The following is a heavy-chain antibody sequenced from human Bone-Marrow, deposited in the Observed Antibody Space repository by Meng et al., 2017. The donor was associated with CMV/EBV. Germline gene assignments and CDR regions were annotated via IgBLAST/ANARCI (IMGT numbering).Heavy chain of an antibody. CDR1: GGSFSGYY. J-gene: IGHJ4*02. CDR3: ARGLNDFWSGYYVDY. CDR2: INHSGST. Sequence: SETLSLTCAVYGGSFSGYYWSWIRQPPGKGLEWLGEINHSGSTNYNPSLKSRVTISVDTSKNQFSLKLSSVTAADTAVYYCARGLNDFWSGYYVDYWGQGTLVTVSS. V-gene: IGHV4-34*01. D-gene: IGHD3-3*01.